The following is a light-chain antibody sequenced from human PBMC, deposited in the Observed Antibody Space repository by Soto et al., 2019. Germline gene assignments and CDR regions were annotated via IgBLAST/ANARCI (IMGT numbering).Light chain of an antibody. J-gene: IGLJ1*01. V-gene: IGLV2-11*01. CDR2: DVT. CDR1: YSDVGSFDY. Sequence: QSVLTQPRSVSGSPGQSVTISCTGSYSDVGSFDYVSWYQHHPGKAPKLMTYDVTKRPSGVPDRFSGSKSGNTASLTISGLQAEDEADYYCCSYAGTYVSHVFGTGTKVTVL. CDR3: CSYAGTYVSHV.